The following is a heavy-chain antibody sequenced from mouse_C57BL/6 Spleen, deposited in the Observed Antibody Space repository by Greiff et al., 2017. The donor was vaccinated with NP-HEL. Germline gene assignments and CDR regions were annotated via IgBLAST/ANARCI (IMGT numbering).Heavy chain of an antibody. CDR2: IYPRSGTT. V-gene: IGHV1-81*01. CDR1: GYTFTSYG. CDR3: SYYYGSSNAMEY. D-gene: IGHD1-1*01. J-gene: IGHJ4*01. Sequence: QVQLQQSGAELARPGASVKLSCKASGYTFTSYGISWVKPSTGQGLEWIGEIYPRSGTTYYNEKFKGKVTLTADKSSSTAYMELRSLTSEDSAVYCCSYYYGSSNAMEYWGQGTSVTVSS.